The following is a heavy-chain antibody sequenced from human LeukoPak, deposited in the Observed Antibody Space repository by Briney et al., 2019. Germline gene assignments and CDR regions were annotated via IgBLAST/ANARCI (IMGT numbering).Heavy chain of an antibody. CDR3: ARIRCTNGICSFFDY. Sequence: SETLSLTCSVSGGSISGYYWSWIRQPPGKGLELIGHVYYNGDTKYSPSFRSRVTISVDMSKNHFSLKLNSVTAADTAVYYCARIRCTNGICSFFDYWGQATLVTVSS. CDR2: VYYNGDT. J-gene: IGHJ4*02. V-gene: IGHV4-59*01. D-gene: IGHD2-8*01. CDR1: GGSISGYY.